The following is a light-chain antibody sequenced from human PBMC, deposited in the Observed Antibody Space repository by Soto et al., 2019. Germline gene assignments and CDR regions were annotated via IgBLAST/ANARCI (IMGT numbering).Light chain of an antibody. V-gene: IGKV3-11*01. CDR1: QSVSSY. Sequence: EIVLTQSPATLSLSPGERATLSCRASQSVSSYLAWYQQKPGQAPRLLIYDASNRATGIPARFSGSGSGTDFTLTISSLEPDDFAVYYCQQRSNWPPMYTFGQGTKLEIQ. J-gene: IGKJ2*01. CDR2: DAS. CDR3: QQRSNWPPMYT.